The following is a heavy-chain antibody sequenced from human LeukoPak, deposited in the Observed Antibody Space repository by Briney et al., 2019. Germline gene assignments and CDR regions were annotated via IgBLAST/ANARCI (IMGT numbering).Heavy chain of an antibody. CDR1: GGTFSSYA. V-gene: IGHV1-69*13. CDR2: IIPIFGTA. J-gene: IGHJ4*02. CDR3: ARDPTPHYYGSGSHD. Sequence: ASVKVSCKATGGTFSSYAISWVRQAPGQGLEWMGGIIPIFGTANYAQKFQGRATITAAESTSTAYMELSSLRSEDTAVYYCARDPTPHYYGSGSHDWGQGTLVTVSS. D-gene: IGHD3-10*01.